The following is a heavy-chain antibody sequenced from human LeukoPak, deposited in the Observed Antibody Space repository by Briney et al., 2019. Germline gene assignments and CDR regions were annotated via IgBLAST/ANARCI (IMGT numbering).Heavy chain of an antibody. CDR1: GGSISSYY. V-gene: IGHV4-59*01. J-gene: IGHJ4*02. Sequence: SETLSLTCTVSGGSISSYYWSWIRQPPGKGLEWIGYIYYSGSTNYNPSLKSRVTIPVDTSKNQFSLKLSSVTAADTAVYYCAREGYYYDSSGSRHFDYWGQGTLVTVSS. CDR3: AREGYYYDSSGSRHFDY. D-gene: IGHD3-22*01. CDR2: IYYSGST.